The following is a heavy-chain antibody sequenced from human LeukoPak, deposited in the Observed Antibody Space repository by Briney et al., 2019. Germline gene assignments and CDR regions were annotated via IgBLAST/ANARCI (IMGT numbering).Heavy chain of an antibody. CDR3: ARLESTKYYDFWSGYERGLTDY. D-gene: IGHD3-3*01. Sequence: GASVKVSCKASGYTFTGYYMHWVRQAPGQGLEWMGWINPNSGGTNYAQKFQGRVTMTRDTSISTAYMELSRLRSDDTAVYYCARLESTKYYDFWSGYERGLTDYWGQGTQVTVSS. J-gene: IGHJ4*02. V-gene: IGHV1-2*02. CDR2: INPNSGGT. CDR1: GYTFTGYY.